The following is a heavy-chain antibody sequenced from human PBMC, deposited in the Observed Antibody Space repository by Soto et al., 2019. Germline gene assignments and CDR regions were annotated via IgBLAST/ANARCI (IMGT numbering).Heavy chain of an antibody. CDR3: VKDRRGPTTPIGRSSFDY. D-gene: IGHD1-26*01. CDR2: ISSNGGST. V-gene: IGHV3-64D*08. J-gene: IGHJ4*02. Sequence: GGSLRLSCSASGFTFSSYAMHWVRQAPGKGLEYVSAISSNGGSTYYADSVKGRFTISRDNSKNTLYLQMSSLRAEDTAVYYCVKDRRGPTTPIGRSSFDYWGQGTLVTVSS. CDR1: GFTFSSYA.